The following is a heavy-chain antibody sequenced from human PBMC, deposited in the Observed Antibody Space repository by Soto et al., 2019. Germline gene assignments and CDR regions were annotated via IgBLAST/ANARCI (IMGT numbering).Heavy chain of an antibody. J-gene: IGHJ4*02. D-gene: IGHD6-13*01. CDR3: ARGPAGTAYDY. Sequence: QVQLVQSGAEVKKPGSSVKVSCKASGVTFSSYAISWVRQAPGQGLEWMGGIIPIFGTANYAQKFQGRVTMTADESTSTAYMELSSLRSEDTAGYYCARGPAGTAYDYWGQGTLVTVSS. CDR1: GVTFSSYA. V-gene: IGHV1-69*12. CDR2: IIPIFGTA.